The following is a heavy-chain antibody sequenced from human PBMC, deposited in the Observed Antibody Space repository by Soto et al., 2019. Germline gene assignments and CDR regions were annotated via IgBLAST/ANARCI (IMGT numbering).Heavy chain of an antibody. CDR2: IYYSGRT. D-gene: IGHD6-13*01. CDR3: AKYAGSSWFDN. Sequence: PWETLSLTCTVSSGFISPYYWSWIRQPPGKGLEWVGYIYYSGRTYYNPSLRSRVTISLDTSRNQFSLKLSSVTAADTAVYYCAKYAGSSWFDNWGQGTLVTVSS. CDR1: SGFISPYY. J-gene: IGHJ4*02. V-gene: IGHV4-59*01.